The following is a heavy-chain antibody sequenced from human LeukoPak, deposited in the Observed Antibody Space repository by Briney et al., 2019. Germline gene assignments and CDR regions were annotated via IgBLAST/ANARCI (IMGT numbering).Heavy chain of an antibody. CDR2: TNTDGSST. Sequence: PGGSLRLSCAASGFTFSSYWMHWVRQAPGKGLVWVSRTNTDGSSTSYADSVKGRFTISRDNAKNTLYLQMNSLRAEDTAVYYCARVDFWSGYYTPGAFDIWGQGTMVTVSS. V-gene: IGHV3-74*01. CDR3: ARVDFWSGYYTPGAFDI. J-gene: IGHJ3*02. D-gene: IGHD3-3*01. CDR1: GFTFSSYW.